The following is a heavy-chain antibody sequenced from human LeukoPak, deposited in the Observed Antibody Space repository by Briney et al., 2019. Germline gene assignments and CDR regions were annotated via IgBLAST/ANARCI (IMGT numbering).Heavy chain of an antibody. D-gene: IGHD6-6*01. J-gene: IGHJ4*02. CDR3: AKKVAGAARPFDY. CDR1: GFTVSSNY. CDR2: IYSGGST. Sequence: GGSLRLSCAASGFTVSSNYMSWVRQAPGKGLEWVSVIYSGGSTYYADSVKGRFTISRHNSKNTLYLQMNSLRAEDTAVYHCAKKVAGAARPFDYWGQGTLVTVSS. V-gene: IGHV3-53*01.